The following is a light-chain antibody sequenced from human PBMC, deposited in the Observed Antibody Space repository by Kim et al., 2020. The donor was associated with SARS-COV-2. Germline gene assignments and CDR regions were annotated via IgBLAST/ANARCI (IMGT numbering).Light chain of an antibody. J-gene: IGKJ5*01. CDR1: QSISSY. Sequence: DIQMTQSPSSLSASVGDRLTITCRASQSISSYLNWYQQKPGKAPKLLIYAASSLQSGVPSRFSGSGSGTDFTLTISSLQPEDFATYYCQQNYSSPITFGQGTRLEIK. CDR3: QQNYSSPIT. CDR2: AAS. V-gene: IGKV1-39*01.